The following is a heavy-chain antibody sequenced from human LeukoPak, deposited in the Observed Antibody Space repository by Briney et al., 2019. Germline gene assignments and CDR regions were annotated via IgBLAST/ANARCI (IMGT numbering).Heavy chain of an antibody. CDR3: ARSGGYSGYDLDFDY. CDR2: IYSGGST. Sequence: GGSLRLSCAASGFTFRGYAMSWVRQAPGKGLEWVSVIYSGGSTYYADSVKGRFTISRDNSKNTLYLQMNSLRAEDTAVYYCARSGGYSGYDLDFDYWGQGTLVTVSS. J-gene: IGHJ4*02. V-gene: IGHV3-53*01. CDR1: GFTFRGYA. D-gene: IGHD5-12*01.